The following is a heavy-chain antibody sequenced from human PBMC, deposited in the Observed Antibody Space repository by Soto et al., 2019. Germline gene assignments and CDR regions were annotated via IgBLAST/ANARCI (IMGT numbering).Heavy chain of an antibody. CDR1: GGSISSSNW. D-gene: IGHD6-13*01. Sequence: SETLSLTCAVSGGSISSSNWWSWVRQPPGKGLEWIGEIYHSGSTNYNPSLKSRVTISVDKSKNQFSLKLSSVTAADTAVYYGARDIGIAAAGTDYYYGMDVWGQGTTVT. V-gene: IGHV4-4*02. CDR3: ARDIGIAAAGTDYYYGMDV. J-gene: IGHJ6*02. CDR2: IYHSGST.